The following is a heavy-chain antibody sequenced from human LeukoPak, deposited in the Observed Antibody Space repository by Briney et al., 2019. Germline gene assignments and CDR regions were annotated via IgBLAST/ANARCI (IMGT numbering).Heavy chain of an antibody. D-gene: IGHD3-10*01. CDR1: GFTFSRYS. Sequence: GGSLRLSCAASGFTFSRYSMNWVRQAPGKGLEWVSCISSSSSYIYYANSVKGRFTISRDNAKNSLYLQMNSLRAEDTAVYYCVRGASASGRHFDYWGQGTLITISS. CDR3: VRGASASGRHFDY. CDR2: ISSSSSYI. J-gene: IGHJ4*02. V-gene: IGHV3-21*01.